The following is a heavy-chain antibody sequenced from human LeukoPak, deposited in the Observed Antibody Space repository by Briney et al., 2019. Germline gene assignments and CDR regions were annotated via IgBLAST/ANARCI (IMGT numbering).Heavy chain of an antibody. CDR3: ARDQTSGSFDY. CDR1: GFTFNSYG. J-gene: IGHJ4*02. CDR2: ISYDGTNK. V-gene: IGHV3-30*03. D-gene: IGHD3-22*01. Sequence: GRSLRLSCAASGFTFNSYGMHWVRQVPGKGLEWVAIISYDGTNKYYADSVKGRFTISRDNAKNSLYLQMNSLRAEDTAVYYCARDQTSGSFDYWGQGTLVTVSS.